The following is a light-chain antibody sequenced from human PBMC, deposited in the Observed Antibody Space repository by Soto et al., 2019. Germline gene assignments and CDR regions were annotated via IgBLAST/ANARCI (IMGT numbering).Light chain of an antibody. Sequence: IVLTQSPGTLSLSPGERATLSCGASQSVTYKIAWYQQKPGLAPSLLIYDASTRAIGIPDRFSGGGSGTDFTLTISRLEPEDFAVYYCQHYANSVWTFGQGTKVEIK. CDR2: DAS. CDR1: QSVTYK. J-gene: IGKJ1*01. CDR3: QHYANSVWT. V-gene: IGKV3D-20*01.